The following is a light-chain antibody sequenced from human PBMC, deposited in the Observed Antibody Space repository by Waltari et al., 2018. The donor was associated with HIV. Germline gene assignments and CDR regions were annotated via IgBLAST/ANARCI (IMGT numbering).Light chain of an antibody. CDR1: SCADGGHNY. J-gene: IGLJ2*01. CDR3: SSYAGSNNLV. Sequence: QSALTQPPSASGSPGQSVTIPCTRTSCADGGHNYVSWYAQHPGKTPKLMIYEVSKRPSGVPDRFSGSKSGNTASLTVSGLQAEDEADYYCSSYAGSNNLVFGGGTKLTVL. CDR2: EVS. V-gene: IGLV2-8*01.